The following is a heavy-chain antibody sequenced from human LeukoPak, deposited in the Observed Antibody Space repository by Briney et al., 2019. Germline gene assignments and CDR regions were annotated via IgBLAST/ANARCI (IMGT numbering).Heavy chain of an antibody. D-gene: IGHD5-12*01. Sequence: SQTLSLTCTVSGGSISSGDYYWSWIRQPPGKGLEWIGYIYYSGTTYYNPSLNSRVTISVDTSENQFSLKLSSVTAADTAVYYCARDLLGYGNLDYWGQGTLVSVSS. CDR2: IYYSGTT. J-gene: IGHJ4*02. CDR1: GGSISSGDYY. V-gene: IGHV4-31*03. CDR3: ARDLLGYGNLDY.